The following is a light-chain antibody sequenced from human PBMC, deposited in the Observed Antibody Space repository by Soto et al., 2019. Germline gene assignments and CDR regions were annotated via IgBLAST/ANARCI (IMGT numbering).Light chain of an antibody. Sequence: EIVLTQSPATLSLSPGERATLSCRASQSVSSYLAWYQQKPGQAPRLLIYDASNRATGIPAMFSGSGSGTDFTLTISSLEPEDFAVYYCQQRSIWPPDTFVQGTKLEIK. V-gene: IGKV3-11*01. J-gene: IGKJ2*01. CDR3: QQRSIWPPDT. CDR2: DAS. CDR1: QSVSSY.